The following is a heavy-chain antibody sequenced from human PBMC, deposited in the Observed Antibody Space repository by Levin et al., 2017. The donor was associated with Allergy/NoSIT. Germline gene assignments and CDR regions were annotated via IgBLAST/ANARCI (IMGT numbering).Heavy chain of an antibody. CDR2: IKQDGSEK. Sequence: GGSLRLSCTASGFTFSSYLMSWVRQAPGKGLEWVANIKQDGSEKYYVDSVKGRFTISRDNAKNSLYLQMNSLRAEDTAVYYCAKSIAAVATWFDRWGQGALVTVSS. J-gene: IGHJ5*02. CDR1: GFTFSSYL. D-gene: IGHD6-13*01. V-gene: IGHV3-7*01. CDR3: AKSIAAVATWFDR.